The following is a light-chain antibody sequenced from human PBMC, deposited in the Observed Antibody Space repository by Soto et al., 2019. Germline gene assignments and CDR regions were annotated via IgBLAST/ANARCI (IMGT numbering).Light chain of an antibody. V-gene: IGKV1-39*01. J-gene: IGKJ1*01. CDR2: AAS. CDR3: QQSYSTPWT. Sequence: IRMTQSPASVSASVGDRVTITCLANQSNRSYLKWYQQKPGKAPKLLIYAASSLQSGVPSRFSGSGSGTDFTLTISSLQPEDFATYYCQQSYSTPWTFGQGTKVDIK. CDR1: QSNRSY.